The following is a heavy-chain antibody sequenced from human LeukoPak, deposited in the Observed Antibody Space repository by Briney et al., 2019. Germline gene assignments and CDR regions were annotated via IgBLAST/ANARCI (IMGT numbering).Heavy chain of an antibody. Sequence: SVKVYCKTSGYTFTGYYMHWVRRAPGLGLEWMGWINPNCGGTNYAQKFQGRATMTRDTSISTAYMELSRLRSDDTAVYYCARAAGVAYWGQGTLVTVSS. J-gene: IGHJ4*02. CDR2: INPNCGGT. D-gene: IGHD2-15*01. V-gene: IGHV1-2*02. CDR1: GYTFTGYY. CDR3: ARAAGVAY.